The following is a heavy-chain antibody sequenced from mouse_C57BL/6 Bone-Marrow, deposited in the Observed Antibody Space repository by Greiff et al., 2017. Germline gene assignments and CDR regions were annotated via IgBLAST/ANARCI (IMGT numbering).Heavy chain of an antibody. CDR2: IDPSDSET. CDR1: GYTFTSYW. CDR3: ARGWCWYFDV. Sequence: QVQLQQPGAELVRPGSSVKLSCKASGYTFTSYWMHWVKQRPIQGLEWIGNIDPSDSETHYNQKFKDKATLTVDKSSSTAYLQLSSLTSEDSAVYYCARGWCWYFDVWGKGTTVTVSS. D-gene: IGHD1-1*02. J-gene: IGHJ1*03. V-gene: IGHV1-52*01.